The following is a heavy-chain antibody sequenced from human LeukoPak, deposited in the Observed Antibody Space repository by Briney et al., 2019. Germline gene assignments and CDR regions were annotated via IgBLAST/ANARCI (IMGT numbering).Heavy chain of an antibody. CDR3: AGLIGAYFDY. V-gene: IGHV4-59*01. J-gene: IGHJ4*02. CDR2: IYYSGRT. D-gene: IGHD7-27*01. Sequence: PSETLSLTCTVSGGSISGNHWSWIRQPPGKGLEWIGYIYYSGRTNNNPSLKSRVAISVDTSKNQFSLKLSSVAAADTAVYYCAGLIGAYFDYWGQGTLVTVSS. CDR1: GGSISGNH.